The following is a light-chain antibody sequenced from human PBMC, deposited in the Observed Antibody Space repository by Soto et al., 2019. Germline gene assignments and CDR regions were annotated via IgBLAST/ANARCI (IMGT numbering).Light chain of an antibody. Sequence: QSVLTQPRSVSGSPGQSVTISCTGTSSDVGGYNYVSWYQQHPGKAPKLMIFDVSKRPSGVPDRFSGSKSGNTASLTISGLQADDEADYYCCSYAGSYTFGVFGTGTQLTVL. CDR3: CSYAGSYTFGV. CDR1: SSDVGGYNY. J-gene: IGLJ1*01. V-gene: IGLV2-11*01. CDR2: DVS.